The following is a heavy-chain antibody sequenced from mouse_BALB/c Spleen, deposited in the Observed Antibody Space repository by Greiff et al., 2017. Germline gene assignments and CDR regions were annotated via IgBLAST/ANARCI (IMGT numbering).Heavy chain of an antibody. Sequence: VQLKESGGGLVQPGGSRKLSCAASGFTFSSFGMHWVRQAPGKGLEWVAYISSGSSTIYYADTVKGRFTISRDNPKNTLFLQMTSLRSEDTAMYYCARDGSSPYYYAMDYWGQGTSVTVSS. CDR1: GFTFSSFG. J-gene: IGHJ4*01. D-gene: IGHD1-1*01. CDR2: ISSGSSTI. CDR3: ARDGSSPYYYAMDY. V-gene: IGHV5-17*02.